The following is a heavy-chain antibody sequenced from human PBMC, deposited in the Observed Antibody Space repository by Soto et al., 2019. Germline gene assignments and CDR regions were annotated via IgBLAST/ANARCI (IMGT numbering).Heavy chain of an antibody. D-gene: IGHD2-2*01. CDR3: VRKYPGTRPFDY. V-gene: IGHV3-23*01. J-gene: IGHJ4*01. CDR2: IGTDGNT. Sequence: HPGGSLRLSCAASGFTFNSYAMNWVRQAPGKGLAWVSAIGTDGNTYYANSVKGRFTISRDNSRTTLYLQMNSLRVEDTALYYCVRKYPGTRPFDYWGQGTLVTAPQ. CDR1: GFTFNSYA.